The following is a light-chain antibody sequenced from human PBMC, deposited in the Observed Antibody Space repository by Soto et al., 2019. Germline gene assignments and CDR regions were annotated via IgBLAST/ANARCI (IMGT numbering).Light chain of an antibody. V-gene: IGKV1-5*01. CDR1: QTITNW. CDR2: DAS. Sequence: DLQMTQSPSILSASVGDRVTITCRSSQTITNWLAWYQQKPGKAPRLLIYDASSLESWVPSRFSGSGSGTEFTLTISSLQSEDFATYYCQQYKSFWTFGQGTKVEI. CDR3: QQYKSFWT. J-gene: IGKJ1*01.